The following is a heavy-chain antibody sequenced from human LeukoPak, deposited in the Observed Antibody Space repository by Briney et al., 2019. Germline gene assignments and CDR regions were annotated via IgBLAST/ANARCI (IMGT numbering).Heavy chain of an antibody. CDR3: ARESGYNPEPVAFDI. J-gene: IGHJ3*02. V-gene: IGHV3-33*01. Sequence: HPGGSLGLSCSGTGFTFSRYGIHWVRQAPGEGLEWVTVIRYDGGEEYYADSVRGRFTISRDNSKNTVYLQMNNLRAEDTALYYCARESGYNPEPVAFDIWGQGTTVTVSS. CDR2: IRYDGGEE. CDR1: GFTFSRYG. D-gene: IGHD5-24*01.